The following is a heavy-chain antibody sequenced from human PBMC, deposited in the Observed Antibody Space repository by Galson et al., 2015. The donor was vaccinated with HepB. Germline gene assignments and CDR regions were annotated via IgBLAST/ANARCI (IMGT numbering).Heavy chain of an antibody. D-gene: IGHD2-2*01. J-gene: IGHJ4*02. V-gene: IGHV1-46*01. Sequence: SVKVSCKASGYTFTGYYMHWVRQTPGQGLEWMGIINPSGGSTSYAQKFQGRVTMTRDTSTSTVYMELSSLRSEDTAVYNCARGDRRYQLMWGNFDYWGQGTLVTVAS. CDR3: ARGDRRYQLMWGNFDY. CDR2: INPSGGST. CDR1: GYTFTGYY.